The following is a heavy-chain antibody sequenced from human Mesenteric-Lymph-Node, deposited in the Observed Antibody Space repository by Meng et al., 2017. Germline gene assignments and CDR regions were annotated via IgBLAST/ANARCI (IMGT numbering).Heavy chain of an antibody. CDR3: ARASLRLGELSPPDY. V-gene: IGHV4-4*02. CDR1: GGSITSTTL. CDR2: IYHSGST. Sequence: SETLSLTCAVSGGSITSTTLWSWVRQPPGKGLEWIGEIYHSGSTNFNPSLKSRVTISLDKSKNQFSLKLTSVTAADTAVYYCARASLRLGELSPPDYWGKGTLVTGAS. J-gene: IGHJ4*02. D-gene: IGHD3-16*02.